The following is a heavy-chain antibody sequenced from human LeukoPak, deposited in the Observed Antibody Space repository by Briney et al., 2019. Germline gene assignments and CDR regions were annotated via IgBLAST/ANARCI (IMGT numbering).Heavy chain of an antibody. CDR3: AKDQVGAKDY. CDR1: GFTFSSYA. CDR2: ISGSGGST. J-gene: IGHJ4*02. D-gene: IGHD1-26*01. V-gene: IGHV3-23*01. Sequence: PGGSLRLSCAASGFTFSSYAMSWDRQAPGKGLEWVSAISGSGGSTYYADSVKGRFTISGDNSKNTLYLQMNSLRAEDTAVYYCAKDQVGAKDYWGQGTLVTVSS.